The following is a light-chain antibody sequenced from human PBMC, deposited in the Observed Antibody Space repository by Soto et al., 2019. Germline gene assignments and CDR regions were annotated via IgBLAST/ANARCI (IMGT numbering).Light chain of an antibody. CDR2: EGS. V-gene: IGLV2-23*01. J-gene: IGLJ2*01. CDR3: CSYAGSSTYVV. CDR1: SSDVGSYNL. Sequence: QSALTQPASVSGSPGQSITISCTGTSSDVGSYNLVSWYQQHPGKAPKLMIYEGSKRPSGVSHRFSGSKSGNTASLTISGLQADDEADYYCCSYAGSSTYVVFGGGTKLPVL.